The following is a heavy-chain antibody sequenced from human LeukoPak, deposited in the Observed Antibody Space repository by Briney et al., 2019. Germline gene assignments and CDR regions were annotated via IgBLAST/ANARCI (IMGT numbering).Heavy chain of an antibody. D-gene: IGHD6-19*01. CDR2: VYSSGYT. CDR3: ARVGKTVAVTGTFVL. CDR1: GGSIGNYC. Sequence: SETLPLTCTVSGGSIGNYCWSWIRQPPGKGLEWIGYVYSSGYTNYNPSLKSRVTISVDTSNNQFSLRLSSVTAADTAVYYCARVGKTVAVTGTFVLGAQGTMVTVSS. J-gene: IGHJ3*01. V-gene: IGHV4-59*08.